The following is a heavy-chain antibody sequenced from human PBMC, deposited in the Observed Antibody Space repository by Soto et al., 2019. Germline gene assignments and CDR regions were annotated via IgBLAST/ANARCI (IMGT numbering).Heavy chain of an antibody. Sequence: SETLSATYAVSGGSIRGSYYYWGWLRQSPGNRPGWIGRVLYTALTAYNPSLESRVSVSVDTSNNQFSLKVSGLSAADTAVYYSANSQKGYNWNYFDHWGQGALVTVS. CDR2: VLYTALT. CDR3: ANSQKGYNWNYFDH. D-gene: IGHD1-20*01. CDR1: GGSIRGSYYY. J-gene: IGHJ4*02. V-gene: IGHV4-39*01.